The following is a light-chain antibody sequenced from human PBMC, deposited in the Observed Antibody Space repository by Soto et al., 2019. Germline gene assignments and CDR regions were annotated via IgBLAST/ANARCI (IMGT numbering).Light chain of an antibody. J-gene: IGKJ4*01. CDR3: QQRVNWPPT. CDR1: QSVSDY. V-gene: IGKV3-11*01. Sequence: EVVLTQSPASLSLSPGDRATLSCRADQSVSDYLAWYQQKPGQPPRLLFFDASSRATGVPHSFSAGGSGTDFTLIISSLQPEDFAVYYCQQRVNWPPTFGGGTKVEI. CDR2: DAS.